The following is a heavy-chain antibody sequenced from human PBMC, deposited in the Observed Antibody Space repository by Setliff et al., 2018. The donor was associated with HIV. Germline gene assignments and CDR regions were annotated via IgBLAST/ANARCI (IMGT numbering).Heavy chain of an antibody. Sequence: PGGSLRLSCAASGFTFSRYWMSWVRQAPGKGLEWVANIKQDGSDKYYVDSVKGRFTISRDNAKNSLYLQMNSLRAEDTAMYYCARWGRGFGYWGQGTLVTVSS. D-gene: IGHD3-10*01. CDR3: ARWGRGFGY. CDR1: GFTFSRYW. V-gene: IGHV3-7*03. CDR2: IKQDGSDK. J-gene: IGHJ4*02.